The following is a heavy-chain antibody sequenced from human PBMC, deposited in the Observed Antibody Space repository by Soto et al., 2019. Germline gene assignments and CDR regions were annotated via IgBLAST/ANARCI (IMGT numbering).Heavy chain of an antibody. V-gene: IGHV4-30-2*01. CDR3: AAGGGLPRYY. Sequence: SETLSLTCPVSGGSLSSGGYYWSWIRQPPGKGLEWIGYIYHSGSTYYNPSLKSRVTISVDRSKNQFSLKLSSVTAADTAVYYCAAGGGLPRYYWGQGTLVTVPQ. D-gene: IGHD5-12*01. J-gene: IGHJ4*02. CDR2: IYHSGST. CDR1: GGSLSSGGYY.